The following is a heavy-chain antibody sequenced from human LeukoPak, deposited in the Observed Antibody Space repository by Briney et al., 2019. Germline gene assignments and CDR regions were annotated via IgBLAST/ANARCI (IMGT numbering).Heavy chain of an antibody. CDR1: GFTVSSNY. J-gene: IGHJ6*02. V-gene: IGHV3-66*01. CDR2: IYSGGST. D-gene: IGHD3-10*01. Sequence: GGSLRLSCAASGFTVSSNYMSWVCQAPGKGLEWVSVIYSGGSTYYADSVKGRFTISRDNSKNTLYLQMNSLRAEDTAVYYCARDLGFTMVRGSHYGMDVWGQGTTVTVSS. CDR3: ARDLGFTMVRGSHYGMDV.